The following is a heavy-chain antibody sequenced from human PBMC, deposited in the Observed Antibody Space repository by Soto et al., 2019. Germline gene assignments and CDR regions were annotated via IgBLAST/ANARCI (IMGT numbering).Heavy chain of an antibody. CDR3: ARTTAVPNTLRSRYFFDY. CDR1: GGSVSDKTYY. J-gene: IGHJ4*02. Sequence: SETLSLTCSVSGGSVSDKTYYWSWIRQPPGKRLEWIGYVYYSGTTNYNPSLKSRVTISVDLSKNRFSLRLSSVSTADTALYYCARTTAVPNTLRSRYFFDYWGQGTLVTVSS. CDR2: VYYSGTT. D-gene: IGHD4-17*01. V-gene: IGHV4-61*01.